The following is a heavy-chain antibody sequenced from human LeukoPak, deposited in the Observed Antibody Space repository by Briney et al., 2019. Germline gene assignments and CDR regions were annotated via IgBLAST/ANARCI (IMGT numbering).Heavy chain of an antibody. V-gene: IGHV3-7*04. Sequence: GGSLRLSCAASGFTFSSYWMSWVRQAPGKGLEWVANIKQDGSEKYYVDSVKGRFTISRDNAKNSLYLQMNSLRAEDTAVYYCARAISYSSGWYYYYYGMDVWGQGTTVTVSS. J-gene: IGHJ6*02. CDR2: IKQDGSEK. CDR3: ARAISYSSGWYYYYYGMDV. D-gene: IGHD6-19*01. CDR1: GFTFSSYW.